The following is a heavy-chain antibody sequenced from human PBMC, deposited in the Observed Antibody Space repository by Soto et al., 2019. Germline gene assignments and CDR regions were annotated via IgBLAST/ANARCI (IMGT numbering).Heavy chain of an antibody. CDR1: GGSIINYD. V-gene: IGHV4-4*08. Sequence: SETLSLTCTVSGGSIINYDWSWIRQPPGKGLEWIGCIYSSGTTHYSLSLKGRATISVDTSKNQFSLSLSSVTAADTAVYFCSRRPLAYFGYWGRGTHVTVSS. J-gene: IGHJ4*02. D-gene: IGHD1-1*01. CDR3: SRRPLAYFGY. CDR2: IYSSGTT.